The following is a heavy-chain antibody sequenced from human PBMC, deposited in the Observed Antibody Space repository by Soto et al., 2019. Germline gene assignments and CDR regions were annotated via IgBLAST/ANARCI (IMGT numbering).Heavy chain of an antibody. CDR2: ISGSGGST. CDR1: GFAFSSYA. CDR3: AKVPKRWLQSQAVDY. J-gene: IGHJ4*02. V-gene: IGHV3-23*01. D-gene: IGHD5-12*01. Sequence: PGGSLRLSCAASGFAFSSYAMSWVRQAPWKGLEWVSAISGSGGSTYYADSVKGRFTISRDNSKNTLYLQMNSLRAEDTAVYYCAKVPKRWLQSQAVDYWGQGTLVTVSS.